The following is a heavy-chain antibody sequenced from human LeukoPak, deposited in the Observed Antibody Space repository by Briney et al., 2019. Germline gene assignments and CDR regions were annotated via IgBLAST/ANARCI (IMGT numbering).Heavy chain of an antibody. CDR3: ARLYGSGSYYKGYYYYYYMDV. V-gene: IGHV4-34*01. J-gene: IGHJ6*03. D-gene: IGHD3-10*01. CDR2: INHSGST. CDR1: GGSFSGYY. Sequence: SETLSLTCAVYGGSFSGYYWSWIRQPPGKGLEWIGEINHSGSTNYNPSLKSRVTISVDTSKNQFSLKLSSVTAADTAVYYCARLYGSGSYYKGYYYYYYMDVWGKGTTVTVSS.